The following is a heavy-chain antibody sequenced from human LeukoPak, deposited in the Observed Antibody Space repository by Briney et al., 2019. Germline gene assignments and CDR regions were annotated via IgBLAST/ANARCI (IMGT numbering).Heavy chain of an antibody. J-gene: IGHJ3*02. CDR1: GFTFNDYW. CDR3: ARGGATTFGLWGNAFDI. CDR2: VKQDGSEK. D-gene: IGHD3-3*01. Sequence: QPGRSLRRSCAASGFTFNDYWMTWVRQAPGKGLEWVANVKQDGSEKYYVDSVKGRFTISRDNAKNSLHLQMNSLRAEDTAVYYCARGGATTFGLWGNAFDIWGQGTMVTVSS. V-gene: IGHV3-7*01.